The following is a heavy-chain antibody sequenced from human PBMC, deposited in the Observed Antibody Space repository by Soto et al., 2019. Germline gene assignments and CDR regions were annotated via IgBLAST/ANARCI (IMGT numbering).Heavy chain of an antibody. D-gene: IGHD3-9*01. J-gene: IGHJ4*02. V-gene: IGHV1-18*01. Sequence: ASVKVSCKASGYTFTSYGISWVRQAPGQGLEWMGWISAYNGNTNYAQKLQGRVTMTTDTSTSTAYMELRSLRSDDTAVYYCARDRLVFDWSSYFDYWGQGTLVTVSS. CDR1: GYTFTSYG. CDR3: ARDRLVFDWSSYFDY. CDR2: ISAYNGNT.